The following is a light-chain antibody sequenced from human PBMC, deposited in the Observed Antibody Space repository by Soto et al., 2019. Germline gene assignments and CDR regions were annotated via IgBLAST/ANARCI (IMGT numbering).Light chain of an antibody. CDR1: SSDVWNYNL. CDR3: CSYASTGTYV. V-gene: IGLV2-23*01. CDR2: EGT. Sequence: QSALTQPASVSGSPGQSIAISCTGTSSDVWNYNLVSWYQQHSGKAPKLMIYEGTKRPSGVSDRFSGSKSGNTASLTISGLQAGDEADYYCCSYASTGTYVFGTGTKLTVL. J-gene: IGLJ1*01.